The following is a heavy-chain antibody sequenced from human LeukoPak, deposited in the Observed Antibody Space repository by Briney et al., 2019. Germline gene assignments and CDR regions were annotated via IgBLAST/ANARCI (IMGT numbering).Heavy chain of an antibody. CDR3: ARGAMATMETTDY. CDR1: GYSFTTYA. D-gene: IGHD5-24*01. J-gene: IGHJ4*02. V-gene: IGHV1-69*13. Sequence: SVKVSCKASGYSFTTYAFSWVRQAPGQGLEWMGGIIPIFGTANYAQKFQGRVTITADESTSTAYMELSSLRSEDTAVYYCARGAMATMETTDYWGQGTLVTVSS. CDR2: IIPIFGTA.